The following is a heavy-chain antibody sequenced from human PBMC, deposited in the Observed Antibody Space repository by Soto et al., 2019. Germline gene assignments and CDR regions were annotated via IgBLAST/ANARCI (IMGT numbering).Heavy chain of an antibody. J-gene: IGHJ4*02. CDR1: GFTFSTYW. V-gene: IGHV3-74*01. D-gene: IGHD2-2*01. CDR3: TRSITGFSYADS. CDR2: INGDGSDT. Sequence: GGSLRLSCAASGFTFSTYWMHWVRQAPGKGLVWLSRINGDGSDTVYADSVKGRFTISRDNAKNTLYLQMKSLRAEDTAVYYCTRSITGFSYADSWGQGPQVTVSS.